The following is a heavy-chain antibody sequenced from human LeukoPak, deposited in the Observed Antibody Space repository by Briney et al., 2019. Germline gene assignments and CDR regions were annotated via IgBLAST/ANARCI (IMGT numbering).Heavy chain of an antibody. D-gene: IGHD4-23*01. J-gene: IGHJ4*02. CDR2: ISSSGSTI. V-gene: IGHV3-48*03. Sequence: GGSLRLSCAASGFTFSSYEMNWVRQAPGKGLVWVSYISSSGSTIYYADSVKGRFTISRDNAKNSLYLQMNSLRAEDTAVYYCAREGTVVAFDYWGQGTLVTVSS. CDR3: AREGTVVAFDY. CDR1: GFTFSSYE.